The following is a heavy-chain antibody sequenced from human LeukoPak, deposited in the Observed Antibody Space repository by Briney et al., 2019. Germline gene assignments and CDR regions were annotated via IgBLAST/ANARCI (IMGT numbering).Heavy chain of an antibody. CDR1: GGSFSGYY. CDR3: ARSGITGTTAY. J-gene: IGHJ4*02. D-gene: IGHD1-7*01. CDR2: INHSGST. Sequence: SETLSLTCAVYGGSFSGYYWSWIRLPPGKGLEWIGEINHSGSTNYNPSLKSRVTISVDTSKNQFSLKLSSVTAADTAVYYCARSGITGTTAYWGQGTLVTVPS. V-gene: IGHV4-34*01.